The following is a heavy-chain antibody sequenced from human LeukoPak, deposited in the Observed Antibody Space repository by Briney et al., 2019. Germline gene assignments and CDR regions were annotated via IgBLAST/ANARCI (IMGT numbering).Heavy chain of an antibody. CDR3: AREAYTTEGLPAATADYYYYMDV. CDR2: IYTSGST. CDR1: GGSISSGSYY. J-gene: IGHJ6*03. Sequence: MPSQTLSLTCTVSGGSISSGSYYWSWIRQPAGKGLEWIGRIYTSGSTNYNPSLKSRVTISVDTSKKQFSLKLSSVTAADTAVYYCAREAYTTEGLPAATADYYYYMDVWGKGTTVTVSS. D-gene: IGHD2-2*01. V-gene: IGHV4-61*02.